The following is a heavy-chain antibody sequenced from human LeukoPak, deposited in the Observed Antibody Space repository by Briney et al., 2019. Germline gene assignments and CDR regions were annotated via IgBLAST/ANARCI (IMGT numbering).Heavy chain of an antibody. CDR1: GGSISSYY. V-gene: IGHV4-59*01. CDR3: ARVLGYCSSLSCYPHFDS. D-gene: IGHD2-2*01. CDR2: IYYSGNT. Sequence: SETLSLTCTVSGGSISSYYWSWIRQPPGKGPEWIGYIYYSGNTNFNPSLESRVTMSVDTSKNQFSLKLSSVTAADTAVYYCARVLGYCSSLSCYPHFDSWGQGTLVTASS. J-gene: IGHJ4*02.